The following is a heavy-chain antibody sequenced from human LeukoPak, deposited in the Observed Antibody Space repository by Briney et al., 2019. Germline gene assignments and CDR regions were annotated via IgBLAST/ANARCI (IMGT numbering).Heavy chain of an antibody. CDR2: ISNSGGST. CDR1: GFTFSSYA. CDR3: AKDRYNDYEGGWFDP. J-gene: IGHJ5*02. V-gene: IGHV3-23*01. Sequence: GGSLRLSCAASGFTFSSYAMSWVRQAPGKGLEWVSVISNSGGSTFYADSVKGRFTISRDNSKNTLYLQMNSLRAEDTAVYYCAKDRYNDYEGGWFDPWGQGTLVTVSS. D-gene: IGHD5-12*01.